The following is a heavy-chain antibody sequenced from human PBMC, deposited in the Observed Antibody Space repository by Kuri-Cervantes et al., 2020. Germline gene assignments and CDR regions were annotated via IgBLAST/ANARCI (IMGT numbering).Heavy chain of an antibody. CDR1: GYTFTSYA. V-gene: IGHV1-58*02. Sequence: SVKVSCKASGYTFTSYAMNWVRQAPGQRLEWIGWIVVGSGNTNYAQKFQERVTITRDMSTSTAYMELSSLRSEDTAVYYCAADTGYYGSGSYSLFDYWGQGTLVTVSS. CDR2: IVVGSGNT. J-gene: IGHJ4*02. D-gene: IGHD3-10*01. CDR3: AADTGYYGSGSYSLFDY.